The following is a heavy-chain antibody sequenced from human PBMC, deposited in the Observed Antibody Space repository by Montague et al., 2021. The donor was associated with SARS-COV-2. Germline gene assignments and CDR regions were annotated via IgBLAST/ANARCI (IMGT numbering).Heavy chain of an antibody. CDR3: ARAGTITMIVVVIDAFDI. Sequence: TLSLTCTDSGGSISSGGYYWSWIRQHPGKGLEWIGYIYYSGSTYYNPSLKSRVTISVDTSKNQFSLKLSSVTAADTAVYYCARAGTITMIVVVIDAFDIWGQGTMVTVSS. CDR1: GGSISSGGYY. CDR2: IYYSGST. V-gene: IGHV4-31*03. D-gene: IGHD3-22*01. J-gene: IGHJ3*02.